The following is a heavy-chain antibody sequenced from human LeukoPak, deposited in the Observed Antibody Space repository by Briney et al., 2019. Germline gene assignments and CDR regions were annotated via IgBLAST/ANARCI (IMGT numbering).Heavy chain of an antibody. V-gene: IGHV3-30*18. CDR3: AKDKDYYDSSGSLYFDY. CDR1: GFTFSSYG. D-gene: IGHD3-22*01. Sequence: PGRSLRLSCAASGFTFSSYGMHWVRQAPGKGLEWVAVISYDGSNKYYADSVKGRFTISRDNSKNTLYLQMNSLRAEDTAVYYCAKDKDYYDSSGSLYFDYWGQGTLVTVPS. J-gene: IGHJ4*02. CDR2: ISYDGSNK.